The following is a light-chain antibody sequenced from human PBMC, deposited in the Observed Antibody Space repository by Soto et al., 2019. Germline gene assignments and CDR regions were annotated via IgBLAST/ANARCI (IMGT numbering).Light chain of an antibody. CDR1: QSVLYSSNNKNS. V-gene: IGKV4-1*01. CDR3: QQYYSTPT. CDR2: WAS. J-gene: IGKJ2*01. Sequence: DIVMTQSPVSLAVSLGERATINCKSSQSVLYSSNNKNSLAWFQQKPGQPPKLLIYWASTRESGVPDRFSGSGSGTDFTLTISSLQAEDVAVYYCQQYYSTPTFGQGTKLEIK.